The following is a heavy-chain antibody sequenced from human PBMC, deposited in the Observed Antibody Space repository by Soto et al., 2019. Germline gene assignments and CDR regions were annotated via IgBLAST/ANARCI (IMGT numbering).Heavy chain of an antibody. CDR1: GGSFSGYY. D-gene: IGHD3-3*01. J-gene: IGHJ6*02. CDR3: ARGGGDTIFGVVILPYYYGMDV. V-gene: IGHV4-34*01. Sequence: SETLSLTCAVYGGSFSGYYWIWIRQPPVKGLEWIGEINHSGSTNYNPSLKSRVTISVDTSKNQFSLKLSSVTAADTAVYYCARGGGDTIFGVVILPYYYGMDVWGQGTTVTVSS. CDR2: INHSGST.